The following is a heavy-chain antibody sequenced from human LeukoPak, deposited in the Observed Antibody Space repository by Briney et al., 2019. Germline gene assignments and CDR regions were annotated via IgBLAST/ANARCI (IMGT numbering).Heavy chain of an antibody. V-gene: IGHV4-30-2*01. J-gene: IGHJ4*02. CDR1: GGSISSGGYS. CDR2: IYHSGST. CDR3: ARSYCSGGSCWVYFDY. Sequence: SETLSLTCAVSGGSISSGGYSWSWIRQPPGKGLEWIGYIYHSGSTYYNPSLKSRVTISVDTSKNQFSLKLSSVTAADTAIYYCARSYCSGGSCWVYFDYWGQGTLVTVSS. D-gene: IGHD2-15*01.